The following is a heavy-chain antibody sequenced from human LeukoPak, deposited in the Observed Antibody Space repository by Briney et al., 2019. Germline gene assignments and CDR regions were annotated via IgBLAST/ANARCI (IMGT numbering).Heavy chain of an antibody. CDR3: ARGIEGGLLWFGEPEPFDY. D-gene: IGHD3-10*01. CDR1: GFTFSSYW. Sequence: GGSLRLSCAASGFTFSSYWMHWVRQAPGKGLVWVSRINSDGSSTSYADSVKGRFTISRDNAKNTLYLQMNSLRAEDTAVYYCARGIEGGLLWFGEPEPFDYWGRGTLVTVSS. V-gene: IGHV3-74*01. CDR2: INSDGSST. J-gene: IGHJ4*02.